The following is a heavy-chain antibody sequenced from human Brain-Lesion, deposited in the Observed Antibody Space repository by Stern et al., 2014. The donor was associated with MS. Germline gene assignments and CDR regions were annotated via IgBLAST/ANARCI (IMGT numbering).Heavy chain of an antibody. CDR2: INRDGSST. V-gene: IGHV3-74*01. Sequence: EVQLVESGGGLVQPGGSLRLSCAASGFTFSGYWMHWVRQAPGKGLVWGSRINRDGSSTTDADSVKGRFTISRDNAKNTLYLQMNSLRVEDTAVYYCARDPQSHGSGHFDYWGQGTLVTVSS. J-gene: IGHJ4*02. CDR1: GFTFSGYW. D-gene: IGHD3-10*01. CDR3: ARDPQSHGSGHFDY.